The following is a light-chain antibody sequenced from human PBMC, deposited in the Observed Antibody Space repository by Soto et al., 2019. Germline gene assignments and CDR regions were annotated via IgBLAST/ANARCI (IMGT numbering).Light chain of an antibody. CDR1: QNISNY. CDR3: QQYENLPT. V-gene: IGKV1-33*01. Sequence: DSQMTQSPSSLSASVGDRVTITCQASQNISNYLNWYQQKPGRAPKLLIYDASNLEAGVPSRFRGSGSGTDFTSTISRLQPEDIATYYCQQYENLPTFGHGTRLEIK. CDR2: DAS. J-gene: IGKJ5*01.